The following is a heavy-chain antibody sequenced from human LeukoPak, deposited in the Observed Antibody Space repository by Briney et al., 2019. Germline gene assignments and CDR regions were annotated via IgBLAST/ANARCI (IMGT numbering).Heavy chain of an antibody. V-gene: IGHV3-23*01. CDR3: ASQSSGYLNWFDP. CDR1: GFTFSSYA. CDR2: ISCCSGST. D-gene: IGHD3-22*01. J-gene: IGHJ5*02. Sequence: GGSLRLSCAASGFTFSSYAMSWVRQAPGKGPEWVSTISCCSGSTYYADSVKGRFTISRDSSKNTLYLQMNSLRVEDTAVYYCASQSSGYLNWFDPWGQGTLVTVSS.